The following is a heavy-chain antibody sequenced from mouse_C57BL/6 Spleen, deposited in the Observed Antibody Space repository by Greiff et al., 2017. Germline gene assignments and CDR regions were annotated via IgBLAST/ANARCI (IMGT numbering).Heavy chain of an antibody. D-gene: IGHD1-1*01. V-gene: IGHV5-4*01. CDR2: ISDGGSYT. CDR3: ARDSLYYYGSSSYFAY. CDR1: GFTFSSYA. J-gene: IGHJ2*01. Sequence: EVQLVESGGGLVKPGGSLKLSCAASGFTFSSYAMSWVRQTPEKRLEWVATISDGGSYTYYPDNVKGRFTISRDNAKNNLYLQMSHLKSEDTAMYYCARDSLYYYGSSSYFAYWGQGTTLTVSA.